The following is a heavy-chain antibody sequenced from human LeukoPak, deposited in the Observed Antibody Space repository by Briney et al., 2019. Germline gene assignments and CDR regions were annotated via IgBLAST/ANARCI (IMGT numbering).Heavy chain of an antibody. D-gene: IGHD3-22*01. CDR3: ARGGSYYYDSSGYYYDDY. V-gene: IGHV4-59*08. CDR2: IYYSGST. CDR1: GGSISSYY. J-gene: IGHJ4*02. Sequence: SETLSLTCTVSGGSISSYYWSWIRQPPGKGLEWIGYIYYSGSTYYNPSLKSRVTISVDTSKNQFSLKLSSVTAADTAVYYCARGGSYYYDSSGYYYDDYWGQGTLVTVSS.